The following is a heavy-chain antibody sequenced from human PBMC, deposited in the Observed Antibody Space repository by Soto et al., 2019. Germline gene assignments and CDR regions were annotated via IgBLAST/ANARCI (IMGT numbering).Heavy chain of an antibody. CDR2: ISGSSGST. Sequence: EVQLLESGGGLIQPGGSLRVSCAASGITSGKCAMSWVRQAPGTGLEWVAGISGSSGSTFYADFVKGRFTISRDNSKNMVSLQMNSLTAEDTAVYYCAKDRGGLHWYFDSWGQGTLVTVSS. D-gene: IGHD2-8*02. CDR1: GITSGKCA. J-gene: IGHJ4*02. CDR3: AKDRGGLHWYFDS. V-gene: IGHV3-23*01.